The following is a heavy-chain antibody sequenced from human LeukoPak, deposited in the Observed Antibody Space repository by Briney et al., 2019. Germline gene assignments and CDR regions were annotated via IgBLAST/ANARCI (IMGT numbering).Heavy chain of an antibody. CDR1: GYTFTSYG. V-gene: IGHV1-18*01. Sequence: GASVKVSCKASGYTFTSYGISWVRQAPGQGLEWMGWISAYNGNTNYAQKLQGRVTMTTDTSTSTAYMELRSLRSDDTAVYYCARRSAAAGTSSFDYWGQGSQVTVSS. D-gene: IGHD6-13*01. J-gene: IGHJ4*02. CDR3: ARRSAAAGTSSFDY. CDR2: ISAYNGNT.